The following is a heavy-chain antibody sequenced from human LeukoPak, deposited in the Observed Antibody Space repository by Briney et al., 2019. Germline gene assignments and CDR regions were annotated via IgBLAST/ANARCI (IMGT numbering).Heavy chain of an antibody. CDR3: ARGFITMVRGVILSFDY. CDR2: ISAYNGNT. J-gene: IGHJ4*02. CDR1: GYTFTSYG. D-gene: IGHD3-10*01. Sequence: ASVKVSCKASGYTFTSYGISWVRQAPGQGLEWMGWISAYNGNTNYAQKLQGRVTMTTDTSTSTAYMELRSLRSDDTAVYYCARGFITMVRGVILSFDYWGQGTLVTVSS. V-gene: IGHV1-18*01.